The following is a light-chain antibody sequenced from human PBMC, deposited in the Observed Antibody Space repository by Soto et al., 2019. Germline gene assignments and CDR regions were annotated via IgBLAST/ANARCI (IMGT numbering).Light chain of an antibody. V-gene: IGLV2-11*01. J-gene: IGLJ1*01. CDR2: DID. Sequence: QSALTQPRSVSGSPGQTVTISCTGTSSDVGRYNYVTWYQQHLGKAPKLMIYDIDKPPSGVPDRFSGSKSGNAAFLTISGLQAEYEADYYCCSYACSYTSSYFFGSGTKLTVL. CDR1: SSDVGRYNY. CDR3: CSYACSYTSSYF.